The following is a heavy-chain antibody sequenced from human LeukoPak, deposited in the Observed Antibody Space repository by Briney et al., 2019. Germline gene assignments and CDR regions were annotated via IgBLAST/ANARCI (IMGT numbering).Heavy chain of an antibody. Sequence: GGSLRLSCAACGFTFSSYEMNWVRQAPGKGLEWVSYISSSGSTIYYADSVKGRFTISRDNAKNSLYLQMNSLRAKDTAVYYCARAYCSSTSCYPPNYWGQGTLVTVSS. V-gene: IGHV3-48*03. CDR2: ISSSGSTI. CDR1: GFTFSSYE. D-gene: IGHD2-2*01. J-gene: IGHJ4*02. CDR3: ARAYCSSTSCYPPNY.